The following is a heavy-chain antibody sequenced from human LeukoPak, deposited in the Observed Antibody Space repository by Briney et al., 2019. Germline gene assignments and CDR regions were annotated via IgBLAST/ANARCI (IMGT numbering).Heavy chain of an antibody. D-gene: IGHD1-14*01. CDR3: AGSRYPEPQDLDY. CDR1: GFTFDIYE. Sequence: GGSLRLSCAASGFTFDIYEMNWVRQAPGKGLEWISFISSSSNVIYYADSVKGRFTISRDNAKNSLYLQMNSLRAEDTAVYYCAGSRYPEPQDLDYWGQGTLVTVPS. V-gene: IGHV3-48*03. CDR2: ISSSSNVI. J-gene: IGHJ4*02.